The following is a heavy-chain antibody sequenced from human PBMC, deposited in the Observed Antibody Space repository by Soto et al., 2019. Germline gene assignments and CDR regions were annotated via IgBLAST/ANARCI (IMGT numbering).Heavy chain of an antibody. J-gene: IGHJ4*02. CDR2: IYSSVNT. D-gene: IGHD3-3*01. CDR1: GGSISRGNSC. CDR3: ARGSSGDKVDY. Sequence: QVQLQEPGPRLVEPSQTLSLTCTVSGGSISRGNSCWSWIRQTPGTGLEWVGHIYSSVNTYSNPSLKSRVTLSVDMSKNQFSLHLRSVTAADTAVYYCARGSSGDKVDYWGQGTLVTVSS. V-gene: IGHV4-30-4*01.